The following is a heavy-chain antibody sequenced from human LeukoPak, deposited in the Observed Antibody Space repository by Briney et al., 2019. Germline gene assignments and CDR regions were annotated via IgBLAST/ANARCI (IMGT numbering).Heavy chain of an antibody. CDR1: GGSFSGYY. D-gene: IGHD2-15*01. J-gene: IGHJ4*02. V-gene: IGHV4-34*01. CDR3: ARGPSDIVVVVAAYYFDY. CDR2: INHSGST. Sequence: SETLSLTCAVYGGSFSGYYWSWIRQPPGKGLEWIGEINHSGSTNYNPSLKSRVSISVDTSKNQFSLKLSSVTAADTAVYYCARGPSDIVVVVAAYYFDYWGQGTLVTVSS.